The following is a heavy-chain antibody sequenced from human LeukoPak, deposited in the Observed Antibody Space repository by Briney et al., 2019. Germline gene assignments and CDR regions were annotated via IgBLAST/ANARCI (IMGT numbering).Heavy chain of an antibody. CDR2: ISYDGSNK. D-gene: IGHD3-9*01. J-gene: IGHJ4*02. CDR1: GFTFSSYA. CDR3: AKLRGTQLRYFDVDY. V-gene: IGHV3-30-3*01. Sequence: GGSLRLSCAASGFTFSSYAMHWVRQAPGKGLEWVAIISYDGSNKYYADSVKGRFTISRDNAENSLYLQMNSLRAEDTAVYFCAKLRGTQLRYFDVDYWGQGTLVTVSS.